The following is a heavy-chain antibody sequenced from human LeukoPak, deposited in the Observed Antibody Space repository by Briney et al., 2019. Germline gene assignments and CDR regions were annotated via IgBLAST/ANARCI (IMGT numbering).Heavy chain of an antibody. CDR3: SRHSESSGYYAFDY. Sequence: SETLSLTCTVSGGSISSSSYYWGWIRQPPGKGLEWIGSIYYSGSTYYNPSLKSRVTISVDTSKNQFSLKLSSVTAADTAVYYCSRHSESSGYYAFDYWGQGTLVTVSS. J-gene: IGHJ4*02. V-gene: IGHV4-39*01. CDR1: GGSISSSSYY. CDR2: IYYSGST. D-gene: IGHD3-22*01.